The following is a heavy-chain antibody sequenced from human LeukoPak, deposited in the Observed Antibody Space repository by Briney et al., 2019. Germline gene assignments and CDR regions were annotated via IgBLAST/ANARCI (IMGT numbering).Heavy chain of an antibody. Sequence: SETLSLTCTVSGGSISSYYWSWIRQPPGKGLEWIGYIYYSGSTNYNPSPKSRVTISVDTSKNQFSLKLSSVTAADTAVYYCARDRGAARPGAFDIWGQGTMVTVSS. D-gene: IGHD6-6*01. CDR2: IYYSGST. CDR1: GGSISSYY. V-gene: IGHV4-59*01. J-gene: IGHJ3*02. CDR3: ARDRGAARPGAFDI.